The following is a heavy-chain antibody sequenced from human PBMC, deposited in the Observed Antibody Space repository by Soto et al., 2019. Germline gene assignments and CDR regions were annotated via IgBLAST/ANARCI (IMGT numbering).Heavy chain of an antibody. CDR1: GFTFSSYA. Sequence: GGSLRLSCAASGFTFSSYAMSWVRQAPGKGLEWVSAISGSGGSTYYADSVKGRFTISRDNSKNTLYLQMNSLRAEDTAVYYCAKGPIDVVRGNCDYWGQGTLVTVSS. D-gene: IGHD3-10*01. CDR2: ISGSGGST. V-gene: IGHV3-23*01. CDR3: AKGPIDVVRGNCDY. J-gene: IGHJ4*02.